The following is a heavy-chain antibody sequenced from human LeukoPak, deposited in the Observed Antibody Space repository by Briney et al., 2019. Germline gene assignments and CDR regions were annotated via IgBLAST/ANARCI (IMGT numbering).Heavy chain of an antibody. J-gene: IGHJ3*02. V-gene: IGHV4-59*08. CDR3: AVNSTRHTFDI. D-gene: IGHD5-24*01. Sequence: SETLSLTCTVSAGSISTYYWSWIRQSPGKGLEWIGSVYDSGSTNYNPSLKSRVSISVDTSKNQFSLELSSVTAADTAVYYCAVNSTRHTFDIWGQGTMVTVSS. CDR2: VYDSGST. CDR1: AGSISTYY.